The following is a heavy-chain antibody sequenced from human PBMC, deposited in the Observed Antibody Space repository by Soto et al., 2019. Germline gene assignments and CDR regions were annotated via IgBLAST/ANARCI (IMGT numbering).Heavy chain of an antibody. D-gene: IGHD2-8*01. CDR3: ARIDPPLMLAWFDP. J-gene: IGHJ5*02. Sequence: QVQLQESGPGLVKPSETLSLTCTLSGASISDNYWSWIRQPPGKGLEWIGYIFYSGSTNYHPSLESPVTISINTPKNQFSLRLNSVTAADTAVYYCARIDPPLMLAWFDPWGQGTLVTVSS. CDR1: GASISDNY. CDR2: IFYSGST. V-gene: IGHV4-59*01.